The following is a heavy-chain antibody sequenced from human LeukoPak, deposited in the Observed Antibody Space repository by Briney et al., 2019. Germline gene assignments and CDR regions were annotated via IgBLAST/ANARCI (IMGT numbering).Heavy chain of an antibody. CDR1: GFTFSSYW. CDR2: IKQDGSEK. V-gene: IGHV3-7*01. Sequence: GGSLRLSCAASGFTFSSYWMSWVRQAPGKGLEWVANIKQDGSEKYYVDSVKGRFTISRDNAKNSLYLQMNSLRAEDTAVYYCARVGVRDFDWLYGFFDYWGQGTLVTVSS. CDR3: ARVGVRDFDWLYGFFDY. D-gene: IGHD3-9*01. J-gene: IGHJ4*02.